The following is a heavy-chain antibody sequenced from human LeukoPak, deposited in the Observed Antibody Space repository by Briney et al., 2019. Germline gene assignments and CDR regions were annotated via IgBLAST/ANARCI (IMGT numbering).Heavy chain of an antibody. D-gene: IGHD3-22*01. CDR3: AKLSYDSSGYPDY. J-gene: IGHJ4*02. CDR1: GFTFSSYA. Sequence: GESLRLSCAASGFTFSSYAMSWVRQAPGKGLEWVSAISGSGGSTYYADSVKGRFTISRDNSKNTLYLQMNSLRAEDTAVYYCAKLSYDSSGYPDYWGQGTLVTVSS. CDR2: ISGSGGST. V-gene: IGHV3-23*01.